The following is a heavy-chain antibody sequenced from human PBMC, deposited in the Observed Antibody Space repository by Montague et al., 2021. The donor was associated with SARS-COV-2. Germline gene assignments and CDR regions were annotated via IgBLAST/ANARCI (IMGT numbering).Heavy chain of an antibody. D-gene: IGHD6-19*01. CDR3: ARGSGWMGNAFDI. V-gene: IGHV4-59*01. CDR1: GGSISSYY. Sequence: SETLSLTCTVSGGSISSYYWSWIRQPPGKGLEWIGYIYYSGSTNYNPSLKSRVTISVDTSKNQSSLKLGSVTAADTAVYYCARGSGWMGNAFDIWGQGTMVTVSS. J-gene: IGHJ3*02. CDR2: IYYSGST.